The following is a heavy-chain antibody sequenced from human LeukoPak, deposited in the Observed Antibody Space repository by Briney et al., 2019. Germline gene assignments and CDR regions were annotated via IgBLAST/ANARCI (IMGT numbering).Heavy chain of an antibody. CDR1: GGSLTPYY. CDR2: ISYSGST. J-gene: IGHJ3*02. D-gene: IGHD3-9*01. Sequence: ASGTLSLTCTVSGGSLTPYYWSWIRQPPGKGLEWIGHISYSGSTNYNPSLKSRVTVSIDTSKNQVSLKLSSMTAADTAVYYCARGFDGPNAFDIWGQGTMVTVSS. CDR3: ARGFDGPNAFDI. V-gene: IGHV4-59*01.